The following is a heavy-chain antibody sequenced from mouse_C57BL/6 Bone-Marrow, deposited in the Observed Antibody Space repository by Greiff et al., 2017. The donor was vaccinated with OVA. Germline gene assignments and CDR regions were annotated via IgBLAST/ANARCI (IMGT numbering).Heavy chain of an antibody. D-gene: IGHD1-1*01. V-gene: IGHV1-54*01. CDR1: GYAFTNYL. CDR2: INPGSGGT. CDR3: ARGRYYGSSYDYAMDY. Sequence: VKLMESGAELVRPGTSVKVSCKASGYAFTNYLIEWVKQRPGQGLEWIGVINPGSGGTNYNEKFKGKATLTADKSSSTAYMQLSSLTSEDSAVYFRARGRYYGSSYDYAMDYWGQGTSVTVSS. J-gene: IGHJ4*01.